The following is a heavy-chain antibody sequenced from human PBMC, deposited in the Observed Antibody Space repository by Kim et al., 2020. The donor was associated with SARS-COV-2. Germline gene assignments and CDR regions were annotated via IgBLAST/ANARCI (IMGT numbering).Heavy chain of an antibody. J-gene: IGHJ5*02. CDR2: ISSSSSYI. Sequence: GGSLRLSCAASGFTFSSYSMNWVRQAPGKGLEWVSSISSSSSYIYYADSVKGRFTISRDNAKNSLYLQMNSLRAEDTAVYYCAREGRGTSGFDPWGQGTLVTVSS. CDR1: GFTFSSYS. D-gene: IGHD2-2*01. V-gene: IGHV3-21*01. CDR3: AREGRGTSGFDP.